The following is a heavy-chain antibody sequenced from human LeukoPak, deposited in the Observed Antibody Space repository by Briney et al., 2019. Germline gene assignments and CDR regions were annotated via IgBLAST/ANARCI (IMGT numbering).Heavy chain of an antibody. CDR3: ARDPEPGRFRGSNNWFDP. CDR2: IYHSGST. D-gene: IGHD3-10*01. Sequence: SETPSLTCAVSGYSISSGYYWGWIRQPPGKGLEWIGSIYHSGSTYYNPSLKSRVTISVDASKNQFSLKLSSVTAADTAVYYCARDPEPGRFRGSNNWFDPWGQGTLVTVSS. CDR1: GYSISSGYY. V-gene: IGHV4-38-2*02. J-gene: IGHJ5*02.